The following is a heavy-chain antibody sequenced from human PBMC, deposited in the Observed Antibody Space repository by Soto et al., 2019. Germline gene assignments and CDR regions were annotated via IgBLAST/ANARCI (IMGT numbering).Heavy chain of an antibody. CDR3: ARESYSSSLDY. V-gene: IGHV4-59*01. D-gene: IGHD6-6*01. CDR2: IYDSGST. CDR1: GGSISSYY. Sequence: SETLSLTCTVSGGSISSYYWSWIRQPPGKGLEWIGNIYDSGSTNYNPSLKSRVTISVDTSKNQFSLKLSSVTAADTAMYYCARESYSSSLDYWGQGTLVTVSS. J-gene: IGHJ4*02.